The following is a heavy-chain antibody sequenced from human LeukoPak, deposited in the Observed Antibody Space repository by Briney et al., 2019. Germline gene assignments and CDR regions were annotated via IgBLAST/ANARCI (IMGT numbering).Heavy chain of an antibody. J-gene: IGHJ6*02. Sequence: GVSLRLSCAASGFTVSSNYMSWVRQAPGKGLEWVSVIYSGGSTYYADSVKGRFTISRDNSKNTLYLQMNSLRAEDTAVYYCARDEGYCSSTSCQNYYYYGMDVWGQGTTVTVSS. V-gene: IGHV3-53*01. D-gene: IGHD2-2*01. CDR3: ARDEGYCSSTSCQNYYYYGMDV. CDR2: IYSGGST. CDR1: GFTVSSNY.